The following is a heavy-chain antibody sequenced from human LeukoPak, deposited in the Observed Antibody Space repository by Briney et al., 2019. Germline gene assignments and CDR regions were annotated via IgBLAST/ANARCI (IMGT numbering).Heavy chain of an antibody. CDR1: GFTFSTYS. J-gene: IGHJ5*02. V-gene: IGHV3-21*01. CDR2: ITSSSTYI. D-gene: IGHD2-2*01. Sequence: GGSLRLSCAASGFTFSTYSMNWVRQAPGKGLEWVSSITSSSTYIYYADSAKGRFAISRDNAKNSLYLQMNSLRAEDTAVYYCARDSSIQSLDPWGQGTLVTVSS. CDR3: ARDSSIQSLDP.